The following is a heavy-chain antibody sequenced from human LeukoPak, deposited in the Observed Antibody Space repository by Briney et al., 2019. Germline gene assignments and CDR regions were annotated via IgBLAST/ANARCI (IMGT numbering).Heavy chain of an antibody. V-gene: IGHV3-7*05. CDR3: ARGTVAAAGTDY. CDR2: IKQGGGEK. Sequence: AGGSLRLSCAASGFIFSSYWMTWVRQAPGKGLEWVANIKQGGGEKYYVASVKGRFTISRDNAKNSLYLQMNSLRAEDTAVYYCARGTVAAAGTDYWGQGTLVTVSS. CDR1: GFIFSSYW. J-gene: IGHJ4*02. D-gene: IGHD6-13*01.